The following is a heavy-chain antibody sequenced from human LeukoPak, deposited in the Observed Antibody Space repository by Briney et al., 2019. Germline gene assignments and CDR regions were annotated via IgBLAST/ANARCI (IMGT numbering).Heavy chain of an antibody. CDR3: ASSLSGGGRY. CDR2: TKTDGSRS. Sequence: TGGSLRLSCTGSDFKFNSHWIHWVRQAPGKGLVWVSRTKTDGSRSDYADFVEGRFTISRDNAKNSLYLQMNSLRAEDTAVYYCASSLSGGGRYWGQGTLVTVSS. V-gene: IGHV3-74*01. D-gene: IGHD2-15*01. CDR1: DFKFNSHW. J-gene: IGHJ4*02.